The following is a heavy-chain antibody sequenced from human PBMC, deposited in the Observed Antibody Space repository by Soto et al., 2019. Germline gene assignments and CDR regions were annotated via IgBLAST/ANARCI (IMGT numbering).Heavy chain of an antibody. Sequence: PGGSLRLSCVASGFTFCSYALSWVRQAPGKGLEWVSAISGSGGSTYYADSVKGRFTISRDNSKNTLYLQMNSLRAEDTAVYYCAKVYDFWSGSSRSGYSGQGTLVTVSS. CDR1: GFTFCSYA. CDR3: AKVYDFWSGSSRSGY. D-gene: IGHD3-3*01. J-gene: IGHJ4*02. CDR2: ISGSGGST. V-gene: IGHV3-23*01.